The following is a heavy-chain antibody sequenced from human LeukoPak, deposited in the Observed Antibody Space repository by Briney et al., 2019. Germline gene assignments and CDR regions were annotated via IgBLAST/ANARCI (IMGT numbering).Heavy chain of an antibody. CDR3: ARDLGSYFDY. CDR1: AFTFSTYA. Sequence: GGSLRLSCAAAAFTFSTYAMHWVRQPPGKGLEWVSVIYSDVSTYYADSVKGRFAISRHNSKNTLYLQMNSLRAEDTAMYYCARDLGSYFDYWGQGTLVTVSS. D-gene: IGHD3-16*01. V-gene: IGHV3-53*04. J-gene: IGHJ4*02. CDR2: IYSDVST.